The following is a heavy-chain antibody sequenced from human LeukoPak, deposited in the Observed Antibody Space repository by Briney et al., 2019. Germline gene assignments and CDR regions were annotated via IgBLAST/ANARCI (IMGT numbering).Heavy chain of an antibody. CDR3: AKDVITMVRGVIDFIDY. J-gene: IGHJ4*02. Sequence: GGSLRLSCAASGFTFSSYAMSWVRQAPGKGLEWVSAISGSGGSTYYADSVKGRFTISRDNSKNTLYLQMNSLRAEDTAVYYCAKDVITMVRGVIDFIDYWGQGTLVTVSS. CDR1: GFTFSSYA. D-gene: IGHD3-10*01. CDR2: ISGSGGST. V-gene: IGHV3-23*01.